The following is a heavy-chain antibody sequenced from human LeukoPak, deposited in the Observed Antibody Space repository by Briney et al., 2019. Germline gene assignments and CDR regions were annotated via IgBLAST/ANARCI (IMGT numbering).Heavy chain of an antibody. Sequence: GGSLRLSCAASGFTFNTYTMNWVRQAPGKGLEWVSYISGSSGIIDYADSVRGRFTISRDNSKNTLYLQMNSLRAEDTAVYYCARDRGGVVGPPLVNWGQGTLVTVSS. CDR3: ARDRGGVVGPPLVN. CDR1: GFTFNTYT. J-gene: IGHJ4*02. D-gene: IGHD3-16*02. CDR2: ISGSSGII. V-gene: IGHV3-48*01.